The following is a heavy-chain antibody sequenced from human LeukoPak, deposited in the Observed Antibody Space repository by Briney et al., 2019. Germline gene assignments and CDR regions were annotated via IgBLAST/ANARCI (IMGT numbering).Heavy chain of an antibody. CDR1: GYTFTSYG. D-gene: IGHD6-19*01. CDR3: ARTKQWLVLGNWFDP. V-gene: IGHV1-18*01. CDR2: ISAYNGNT. Sequence: ASVKVSCKASGYTFTSYGISWVRQAPGQGLEWMGWISAYNGNTNYARKLQGRVTMTTDTSTSTAYMELRSLRSDDTAVYYCARTKQWLVLGNWFDPWGQGTLVTVSS. J-gene: IGHJ5*02.